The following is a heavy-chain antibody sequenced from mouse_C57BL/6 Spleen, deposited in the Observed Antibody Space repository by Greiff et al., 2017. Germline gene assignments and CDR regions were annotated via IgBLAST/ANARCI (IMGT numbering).Heavy chain of an antibody. Sequence: VKLQESGAELVKPGASVKVSCKASGYTFTSYWMHWVKQRPGQGLEWIGRIHPSDSDTNYNQKFKGKATLTVDKSSSTAYMQLSSLTSEDSAVYYCAMDGNYWFAYWGQGTLVTVSA. V-gene: IGHV1-74*04. CDR2: IHPSDSDT. J-gene: IGHJ3*01. CDR1: GYTFTSYW. D-gene: IGHD2-1*01. CDR3: AMDGNYWFAY.